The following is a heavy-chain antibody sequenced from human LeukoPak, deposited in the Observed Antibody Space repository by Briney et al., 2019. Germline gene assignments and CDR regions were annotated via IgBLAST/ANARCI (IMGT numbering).Heavy chain of an antibody. V-gene: IGHV3-23*01. CDR3: AKGAFERFGEPSDY. J-gene: IGHJ4*02. CDR1: GFTLSNYA. Sequence: GGSLRLSCAASGFTLSNYAMTWVRQAPGKGLEWVSCISGGGAYTHYADSVKGRFTISRDNSKNTVSLQMNSLRAEDTAEYYCAKGAFERFGEPSDYWGQGTLVTVSS. D-gene: IGHD3-10*01. CDR2: ISGGGAYT.